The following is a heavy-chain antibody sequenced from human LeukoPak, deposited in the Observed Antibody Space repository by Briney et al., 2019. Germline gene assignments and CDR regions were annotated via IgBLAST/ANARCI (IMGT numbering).Heavy chain of an antibody. D-gene: IGHD3-22*01. CDR2: IYYSGST. CDR3: AREAEGYYDSSSTELYYFDY. Sequence: SETLSLTCTVSGGSISSYYWSWIRQPPGKGLEWIGYIYYSGSTNYNPSLKSRVTISVDTSKNQFSLKLSSVTAADTAVYYCAREAEGYYDSSSTELYYFDYWSQGTLVTVSS. CDR1: GGSISSYY. J-gene: IGHJ4*02. V-gene: IGHV4-59*01.